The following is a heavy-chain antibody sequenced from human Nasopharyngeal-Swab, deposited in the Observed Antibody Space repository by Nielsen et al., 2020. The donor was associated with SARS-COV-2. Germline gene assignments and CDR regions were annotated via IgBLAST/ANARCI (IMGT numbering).Heavy chain of an antibody. CDR1: GYTFTGYY. D-gene: IGHD1-26*01. Sequence: ASVKVSCKASGYTFTGYYMHWVRQAPGQGLEWMGRINPNSGGTNYAQKFQGRVTMTRGTSISTAYMELSRLRSDDTAVYYCARVGELLGYYFDYWGQGTLVTVSS. V-gene: IGHV1-2*06. CDR2: INPNSGGT. J-gene: IGHJ4*02. CDR3: ARVGELLGYYFDY.